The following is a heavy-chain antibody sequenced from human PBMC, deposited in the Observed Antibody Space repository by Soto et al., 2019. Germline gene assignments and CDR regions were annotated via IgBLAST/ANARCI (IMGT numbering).Heavy chain of an antibody. CDR3: AHLLPGPLSFAY. CDR1: GFSINTRGVG. V-gene: IGHV2-5*02. J-gene: IGHJ1*01. CDR2: TYWDDDR. D-gene: IGHD2-8*02. Sequence: QVTLKESGRTLVIPTQTLALNCTFSGFSINTRGVGVAWIRQPPGKALEWLAVTYWDDDRRYRPSLTDRLTITKDISTNQVVLTMTNMDPVETGTYYCAHLLPGPLSFAYWGQGAPVTVSS.